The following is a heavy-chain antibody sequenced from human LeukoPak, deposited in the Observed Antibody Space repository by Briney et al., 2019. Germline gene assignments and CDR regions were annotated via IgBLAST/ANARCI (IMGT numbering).Heavy chain of an antibody. D-gene: IGHD5-18*01. V-gene: IGHV1-2*02. Sequence: ASVKVSCKASGYTFTGYYMHWVRQAPGQGLGWMGWINPNSGGTNYAQKFQGRVTMTRDTSISTAYMELSRLRSNDTAVYYCARTNERGYMDYWGQGTLVTVSS. CDR3: ARTNERGYMDY. CDR1: GYTFTGYY. CDR2: INPNSGGT. J-gene: IGHJ4*02.